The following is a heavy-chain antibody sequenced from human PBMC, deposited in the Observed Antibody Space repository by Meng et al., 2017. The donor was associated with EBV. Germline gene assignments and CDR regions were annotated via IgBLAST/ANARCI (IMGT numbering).Heavy chain of an antibody. D-gene: IGHD6-13*01. CDR1: GVTFSSYA. CDR2: IIPIFGTA. J-gene: IGHJ4*02. V-gene: IGHV1-69*06. Sequence: PLGESGAQVTSPWSSVRVSGKASGVTFSSYAISWVRQAPGQGLEWMGGIIPIFGTANYAQKFQGRVTITADKSTSTAYMELSSLRSEDTAVYYCARAEIAAAGRLDYWGQGTLVTVSS. CDR3: ARAEIAAAGRLDY.